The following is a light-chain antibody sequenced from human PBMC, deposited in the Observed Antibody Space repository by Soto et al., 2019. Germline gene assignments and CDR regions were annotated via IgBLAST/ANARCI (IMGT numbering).Light chain of an antibody. CDR2: GAS. CDR3: QQYRT. CDR1: QSVSNNY. Sequence: EIVLTQSPGTLSLSPVKRATLSCRASQSVSNNYLAWYQQKPGQAPRLLIYGASNRATGIPDRFSGSGSGTDFTLTISSLQPEDFATYYCQQYRTFGQGTRLEIK. V-gene: IGKV3-20*01. J-gene: IGKJ5*01.